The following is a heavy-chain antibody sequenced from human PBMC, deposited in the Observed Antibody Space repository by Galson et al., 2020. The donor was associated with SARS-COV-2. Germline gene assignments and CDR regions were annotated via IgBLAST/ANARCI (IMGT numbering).Heavy chain of an antibody. Sequence: GGSLRLSCAASGFTFSDYYMSWIRQAPGKGLEWVSYISSSGSTIYYADSVKGRFTISRDNAKNSLYLQMNSLRAEDTAMYYCARDLLDYYDSSGYFSAFDIWGQGTMVTVSS. CDR1: GFTFSDYY. CDR2: ISSSGSTI. V-gene: IGHV3-11*01. D-gene: IGHD3-22*01. J-gene: IGHJ3*02. CDR3: ARDLLDYYDSSGYFSAFDI.